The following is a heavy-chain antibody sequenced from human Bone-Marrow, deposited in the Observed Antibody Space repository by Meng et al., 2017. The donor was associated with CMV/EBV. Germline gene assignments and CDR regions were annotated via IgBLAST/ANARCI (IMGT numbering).Heavy chain of an antibody. Sequence: ESLKISCTVSGGSISSYYWSWIRQPPGKGLEWIGYIYYSGSTNYNPSLKSRVTISVDTSKNQFSLKLSSVTAADTAVYYCARDDYKTSPSMDVWGQGTMVTVSS. CDR3: ARDDYKTSPSMDV. D-gene: IGHD4-11*01. CDR2: IYYSGST. CDR1: GGSISSYY. V-gene: IGHV4-59*01. J-gene: IGHJ6*02.